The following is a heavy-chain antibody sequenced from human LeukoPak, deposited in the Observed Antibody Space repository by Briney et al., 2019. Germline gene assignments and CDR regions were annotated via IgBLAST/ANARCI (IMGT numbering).Heavy chain of an antibody. CDR2: ISGSGGST. CDR1: GFTFSSYG. CDR3: ASLHYGSGSYSSQPFSDY. V-gene: IGHV3-23*01. Sequence: TGGSLRLSCAASGFTFSSYGMSWVRQAPGKGLEWVSAISGSGGSTYYADSVKGRFTISRDNSKNTLYLQMNSLRAEDTAVYYCASLHYGSGSYSSQPFSDYWGQGTLVTVSS. J-gene: IGHJ4*02. D-gene: IGHD3-10*01.